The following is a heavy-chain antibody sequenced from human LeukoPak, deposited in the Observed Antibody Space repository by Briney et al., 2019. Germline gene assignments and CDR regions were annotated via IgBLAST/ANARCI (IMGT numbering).Heavy chain of an antibody. J-gene: IGHJ4*02. V-gene: IGHV4-31*03. CDR3: ARGESDYYDSSGYYLDYFDY. D-gene: IGHD3-22*01. Sequence: SQTLSLTCTVSGGSISSGGYYWSWTRQHPGKGLEWIGYIYYSGSTYYNPSLKSRVTISVDTSKNQFSLKLSSVTAADTAVYYCARGESDYYDSSGYYLDYFDYWGQGTLVTVSS. CDR1: GGSISSGGYY. CDR2: IYYSGST.